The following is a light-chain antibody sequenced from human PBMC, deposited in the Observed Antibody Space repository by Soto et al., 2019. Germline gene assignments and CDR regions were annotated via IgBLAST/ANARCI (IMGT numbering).Light chain of an antibody. V-gene: IGKV1-13*02. CDR3: QRFNTYPRA. CDR1: QDISSA. J-gene: IGKJ1*01. CDR2: DAS. Sequence: AIQLTQSPSSLSASVGDRVTIACRASQDISSALAWYQQIAGRAPKGLIYDASNLESGVPSRFSGSGSGPSSALTVSSLQPEDFATYYCQRFNTYPRAFGQGTKVEI.